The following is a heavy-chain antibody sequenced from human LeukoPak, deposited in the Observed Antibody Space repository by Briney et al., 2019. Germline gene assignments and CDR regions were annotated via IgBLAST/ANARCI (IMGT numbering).Heavy chain of an antibody. D-gene: IGHD4-11*01. V-gene: IGHV3-48*01. Sequence: GGSLRLSCAASGFTFSSYSMNWVRQAPGEGLEWVSYISSSSSTIYYADSVKGRFTISRDNAKNSLYLQMNSLRAEDTAVYYCARAYSNYGLEDYFDYWGQGTLVTVSS. CDR3: ARAYSNYGLEDYFDY. CDR2: ISSSSSTI. CDR1: GFTFSSYS. J-gene: IGHJ4*02.